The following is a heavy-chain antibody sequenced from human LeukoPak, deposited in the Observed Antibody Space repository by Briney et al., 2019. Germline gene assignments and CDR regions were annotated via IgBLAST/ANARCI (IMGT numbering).Heavy chain of an antibody. CDR1: GGSLSLYY. D-gene: IGHD4-17*01. Sequence: PSETLPLTRTVSGGSLSLYYWTWIRQSAGKGLEWIGRIYSSGTFNYSPSLKSRVSMSVDTSKNQFSLKLSSVTAADTAIYFCARDLRSMGWFDLWGQGSLVIVSS. CDR3: ARDLRSMGWFDL. V-gene: IGHV4-4*07. J-gene: IGHJ5*02. CDR2: IYSSGTF.